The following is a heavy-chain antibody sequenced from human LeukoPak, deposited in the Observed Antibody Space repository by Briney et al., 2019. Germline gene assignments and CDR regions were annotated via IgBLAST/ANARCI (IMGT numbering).Heavy chain of an antibody. CDR3: ARKQSGQVSGMDV. CDR1: GFTFSSYA. V-gene: IGHV3-23*01. Sequence: GGSLRLSCAASGFTFSSYAMRWVRQAPGKGLQWVSAIGGSGDPTYYADSVKGRFTISRDNSRNTLYLQMNGLRADDTAVYYCARKQSGQVSGMDVWGQGTTVTVSS. CDR2: IGGSGDPT. D-gene: IGHD3/OR15-3a*01. J-gene: IGHJ6*02.